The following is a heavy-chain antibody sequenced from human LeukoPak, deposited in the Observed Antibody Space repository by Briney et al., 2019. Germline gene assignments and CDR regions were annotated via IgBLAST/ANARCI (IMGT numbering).Heavy chain of an antibody. CDR3: ARDFEEIVFGSYQH. CDR1: GFTFSSYS. D-gene: IGHD3-10*01. V-gene: IGHV3-21*01. Sequence: GGSLRLSCAASGFTFSSYSMNCVRQAPGKGLEWVSSISSSSSYIYYADSVKGRFTISRDNAKNSLYTQMNSLRAEDMAVYYCARDFEEIVFGSYQHWGQGTLVTVSS. J-gene: IGHJ1*01. CDR2: ISSSSSYI.